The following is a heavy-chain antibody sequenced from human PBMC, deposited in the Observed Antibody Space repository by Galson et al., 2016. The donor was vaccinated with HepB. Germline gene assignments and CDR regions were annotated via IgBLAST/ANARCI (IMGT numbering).Heavy chain of an antibody. CDR1: GYKFTGYY. J-gene: IGHJ3*01. D-gene: IGHD6-19*01. CDR3: ASWGRSGPVIFGV. CDR2: ISPKTGET. Sequence: SVKVSCKASGYKFTGYYIHWVRQAPGQGLEWMGWISPKTGETNFAEKFQGRLSMARDTSANTAYLELRRVKSDDTAVYFCASWGRSGPVIFGVWGKGTKVIVSS. V-gene: IGHV1-2*02.